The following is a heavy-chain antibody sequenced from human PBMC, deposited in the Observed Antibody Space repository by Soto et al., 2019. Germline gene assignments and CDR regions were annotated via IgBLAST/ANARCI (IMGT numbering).Heavy chain of an antibody. D-gene: IGHD4-17*01. CDR2: IYWDDDK. CDR3: AHRREWVYGDPTYYFDH. J-gene: IGHJ4*02. V-gene: IGHV2-5*02. Sequence: QITLKESGPTLVKPTQTLTLTCTFSGFSLSTSGVGVGWIRQPPGKALEWLALIYWDDDKRYSPSLKSRLTITKDTSKNQVVLTMTNMDPVDTATYYCAHRREWVYGDPTYYFDHWGQGTLVTVSS. CDR1: GFSLSTSGVG.